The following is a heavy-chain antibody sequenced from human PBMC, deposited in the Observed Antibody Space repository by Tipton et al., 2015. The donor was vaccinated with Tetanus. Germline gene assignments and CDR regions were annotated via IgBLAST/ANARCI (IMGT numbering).Heavy chain of an antibody. D-gene: IGHD1-20*01. J-gene: IGHJ4*02. CDR1: GYTLTSYH. V-gene: IGHV1-46*01. Sequence: QSGPEVKKPGASVKVSCKASGYTLTSYHMHWVRQAPGQGLEWMGIINPIGGSTSYAQKFQGRITMTGDTSTSTVYMDLNSLRTGDPALYYGARAGGGGRRINGPAGIDYWGQGTLVTVSS. CDR3: ARAGGGGRRINGPAGIDY. CDR2: INPIGGST.